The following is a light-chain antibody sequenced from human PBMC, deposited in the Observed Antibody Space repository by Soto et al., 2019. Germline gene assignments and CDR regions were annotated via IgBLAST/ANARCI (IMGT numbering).Light chain of an antibody. J-gene: IGKJ1*01. CDR3: QQYNSYWT. CDR1: QTISSW. Sequence: DIQMTQSPSTLPASVGDRVTITCRASQTISSWLAWYQQKPGKAPDLLIYDASRLAGGVPSRFSGSGSGTEFTLTISSLQPDDFATYYCQQYNSYWTFGQGTKVDIK. V-gene: IGKV1-5*01. CDR2: DAS.